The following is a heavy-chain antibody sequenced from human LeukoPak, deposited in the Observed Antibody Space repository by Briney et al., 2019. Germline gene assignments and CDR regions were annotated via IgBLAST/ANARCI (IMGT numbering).Heavy chain of an antibody. CDR3: AREVPGITGTVPDLHYNYGMDV. CDR2: ISYDGSNK. D-gene: IGHD1-7*01. CDR1: GFTFSSYA. Sequence: GGSLRLSCAASGFTFSSYAMHWVRQAPGKGLEWVAVISYDGSNKYYADSVKGRFTISRDNSKNTLYLQMNSLRAEDTAVYYCAREVPGITGTVPDLHYNYGMDVWGQGTTVTVSS. V-gene: IGHV3-30-3*01. J-gene: IGHJ6*02.